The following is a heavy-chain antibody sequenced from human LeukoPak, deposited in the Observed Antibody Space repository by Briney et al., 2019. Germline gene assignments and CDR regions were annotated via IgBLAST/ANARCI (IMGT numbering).Heavy chain of an antibody. CDR2: ISGSGGST. J-gene: IGHJ4*02. Sequence: GGSLRLSCAASGFTFSSYAMSWVRQAPGKGLEWVSAISGSGGSTYYADSVKGRFTISRDNSKNTLYLQMNSLRAEDTAVYYCEKAPTADYSVYFDYWGQGTLVTVSS. CDR1: GFTFSSYA. V-gene: IGHV3-23*01. D-gene: IGHD4-11*01. CDR3: EKAPTADYSVYFDY.